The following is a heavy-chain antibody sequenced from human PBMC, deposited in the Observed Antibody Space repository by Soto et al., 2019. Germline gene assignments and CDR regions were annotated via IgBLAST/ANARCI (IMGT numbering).Heavy chain of an antibody. D-gene: IGHD6-13*01. CDR2: INWNSGSI. Sequence: EVQLVESGGGLVPPGRSLRLSCAASGFTFDDYAMHWVRQVPGKGLEWVSGINWNSGSIGYGDSVKGRFAISRDNANNSLHLQMNSLSAEDTAFYYCVKDESINWYSGHFRHWGQGTLVTVSS. J-gene: IGHJ1*01. CDR3: VKDESINWYSGHFRH. V-gene: IGHV3-9*01. CDR1: GFTFDDYA.